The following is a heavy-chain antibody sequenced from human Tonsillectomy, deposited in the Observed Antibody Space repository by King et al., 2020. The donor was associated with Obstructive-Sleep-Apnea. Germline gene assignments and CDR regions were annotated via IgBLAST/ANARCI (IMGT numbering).Heavy chain of an antibody. Sequence: VQLQESGPGLVKPSETLSLTCSVSGGSTSSYHWSCVRQPPGKGLEWIGYIYYSGSTTYNPSLKSRVTISVDTNKRQVSLNLSSVTAADTAVYYCAGGWIVDAPMGPNFDYWGQGMLVTVSS. D-gene: IGHD5-18*01. J-gene: IGHJ4*02. CDR3: AGGWIVDAPMGPNFDY. CDR2: IYYSGST. CDR1: GGSTSSYH. V-gene: IGHV4-59*01.